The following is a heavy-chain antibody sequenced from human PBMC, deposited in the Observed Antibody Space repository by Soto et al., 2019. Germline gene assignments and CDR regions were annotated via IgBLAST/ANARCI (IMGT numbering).Heavy chain of an antibody. D-gene: IGHD6-13*01. CDR2: ISGSGGST. J-gene: IGHJ4*02. CDR1: GFTFSNYA. CDR3: AKDQGSSWYEIDY. Sequence: EVQLLESGGGLVQPGGSLRLSCAASGFTFSNYAVTWVRQAPGKGLEWVSTISGSGGSTYYADSVKGRFTISRDNSQNTLYLQMNRLGAEDTAVYYCAKDQGSSWYEIDYWGQGTLVTVSS. V-gene: IGHV3-23*01.